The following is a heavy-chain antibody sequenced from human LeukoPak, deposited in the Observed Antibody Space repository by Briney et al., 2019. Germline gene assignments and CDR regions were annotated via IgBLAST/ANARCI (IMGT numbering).Heavy chain of an antibody. CDR1: GFTFSSFA. D-gene: IGHD3-22*01. Sequence: PGGSLRLSCAASGFTFSSFAMTWVRQAPGKGLERVSVISGSGGRTYYADSVKGRFTLSRDNSNNTLYLEMSSPRAEDTAVYYCAREGTYYDSSGYFVSWGQGTLVTVSS. V-gene: IGHV3-23*01. J-gene: IGHJ4*02. CDR2: ISGSGGRT. CDR3: AREGTYYDSSGYFVS.